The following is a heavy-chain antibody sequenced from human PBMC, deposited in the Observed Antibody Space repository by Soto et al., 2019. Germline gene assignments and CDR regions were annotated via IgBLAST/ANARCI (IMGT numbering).Heavy chain of an antibody. V-gene: IGHV4-30-2*01. Sequence: SETLSLTCAVSGGSISSGGYSWSWIRQPPGKGLEWIGYIYHSGSTYYNPSLKSRVTISVDTSKNQFSLKLSSVTAADTAVYYCARDVRPAHTNWFDPWGQGTLVTVSS. J-gene: IGHJ5*02. CDR3: ARDVRPAHTNWFDP. CDR2: IYHSGST. D-gene: IGHD2-8*01. CDR1: GGSISSGGYS.